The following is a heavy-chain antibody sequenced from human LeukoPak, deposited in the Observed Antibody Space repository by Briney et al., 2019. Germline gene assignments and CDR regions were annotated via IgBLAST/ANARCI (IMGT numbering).Heavy chain of an antibody. V-gene: IGHV4-38-2*01. D-gene: IGHD3-9*01. CDR2: IYHSGST. J-gene: IGHJ5*02. CDR1: GYSISSGYY. CDR3: ARHQGAQLRYFDWLSWFDP. Sequence: SETLSLTCAVSGYSISSGYYWGWIRQPPGKGLEWIGSIYHSGSTYYNPSLKSRVTISVDTSKNQFSLKLSSVTAADTAVYYCARHQGAQLRYFDWLSWFDPWGQGTLVTVSS.